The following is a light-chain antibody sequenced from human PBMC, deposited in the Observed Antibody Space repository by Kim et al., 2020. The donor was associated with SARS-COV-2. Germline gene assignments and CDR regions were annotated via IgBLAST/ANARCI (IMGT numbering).Light chain of an antibody. J-gene: IGLJ3*02. Sequence: APGKTAGITCGGNNIGSKSVHWYQQKPGQAPVLVIYYDSDRPSRIPERFSGSNSGNTATLTISRVEAGDEADYYCQVWDSSSDHPVFGGGTQLTVL. CDR1: NIGSKS. V-gene: IGLV3-21*04. CDR2: YDS. CDR3: QVWDSSSDHPV.